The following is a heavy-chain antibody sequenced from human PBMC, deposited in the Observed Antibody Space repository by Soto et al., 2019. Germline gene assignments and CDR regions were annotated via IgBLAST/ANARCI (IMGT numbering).Heavy chain of an antibody. CDR1: GYTFTSYG. Sequence: ASVKVSCKASGYTFTSYGISWVRQAPGQGLEWMGWISAYNGNTNYAQKLQGRVTMTTDTSTSTAYMKLRSLRSDDTAVYYCARDRPMVRFLWWAEYYEDVWVKATRLTVS. CDR2: ISAYNGNT. V-gene: IGHV1-18*01. J-gene: IGHJ6*03. CDR3: ARDRPMVRFLWWAEYYEDV. D-gene: IGHD2-21*01.